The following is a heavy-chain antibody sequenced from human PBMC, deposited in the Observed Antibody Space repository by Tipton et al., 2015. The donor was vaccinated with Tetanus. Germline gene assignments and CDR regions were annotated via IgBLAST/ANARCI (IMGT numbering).Heavy chain of an antibody. V-gene: IGHV3-48*02. CDR2: IIGSGKSM. Sequence: SLRLSCAASGFDFRIYSMHWVRQAPGKGLEWLSYIIGSGKSMHYADSVKGRFTISKDNAENSLFLQMSSLRDEDTAVYYCARSLGGVSYYLDNWGQGTLVTVSS. CDR1: GFDFRIYS. CDR3: ARSLGGVSYYLDN. J-gene: IGHJ4*02. D-gene: IGHD3-10*01.